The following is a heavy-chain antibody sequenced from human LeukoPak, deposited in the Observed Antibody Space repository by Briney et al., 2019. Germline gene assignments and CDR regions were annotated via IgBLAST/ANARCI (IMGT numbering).Heavy chain of an antibody. J-gene: IGHJ4*02. CDR3: ATFKVSLVLAR. Sequence: GGSLRLSCAASGFTFSSYSMNWVRQAPGKGLEWVSYINSSRSTIYYADSVKGRFTISRDNAKNSLYLQMTSLRAEEPAVYYCATFKVSLVLARWGQGTLLTV. CDR2: INSSRSTI. V-gene: IGHV3-48*01. CDR1: GFTFSSYS.